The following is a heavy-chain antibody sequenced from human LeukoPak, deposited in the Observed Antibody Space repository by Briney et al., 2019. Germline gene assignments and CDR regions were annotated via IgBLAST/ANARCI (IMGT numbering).Heavy chain of an antibody. J-gene: IGHJ4*02. Sequence: PGGSLRLSCAASGFTVSSNYMSWVRQAPGKGLEWVSVIYSGGSTYYADSVKGRFTISRDNSKNTLYLQMDSLRAEDTAVYYCARAMKPYYYDRSYYFDYWGQGTLVTVSS. D-gene: IGHD3-22*01. CDR3: ARAMKPYYYDRSYYFDY. CDR2: IYSGGST. CDR1: GFTVSSNY. V-gene: IGHV3-53*01.